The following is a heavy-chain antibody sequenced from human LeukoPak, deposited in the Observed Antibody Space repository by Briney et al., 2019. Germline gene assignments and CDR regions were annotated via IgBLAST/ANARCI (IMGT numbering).Heavy chain of an antibody. Sequence: SETLSLTCTVSGGSTSSYYWSWIRQPPAKGLEWIGYIYSSGSTNYNPSLKSRVTISVDTSKNQFSLKLSSVTAADTAVYYCARRLRYSSSWEDWFDPWGQGTLVTVSS. CDR2: IYSSGST. CDR3: ARRLRYSSSWEDWFDP. J-gene: IGHJ5*02. V-gene: IGHV4-4*09. D-gene: IGHD6-13*01. CDR1: GGSTSSYY.